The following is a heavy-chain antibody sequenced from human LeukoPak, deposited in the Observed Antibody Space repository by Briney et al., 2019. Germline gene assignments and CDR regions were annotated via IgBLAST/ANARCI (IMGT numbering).Heavy chain of an antibody. D-gene: IGHD4-17*01. J-gene: IGHJ4*02. CDR3: ARLDYGDYNYYFDY. CDR2: IKQDGSEK. V-gene: IGHV3-7*04. Sequence: GGSLRLSCAASGFTFSSYWMSWVRQAPGKGREWVANIKQDGSEKYYVDSVKGRFTISRDNAKNSLYLQMNSLRAEDTAVYYCARLDYGDYNYYFDYWGQGTLVTVSS. CDR1: GFTFSSYW.